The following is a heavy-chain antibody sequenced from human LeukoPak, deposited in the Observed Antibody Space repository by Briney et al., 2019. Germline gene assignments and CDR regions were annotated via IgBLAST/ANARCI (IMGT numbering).Heavy chain of an antibody. D-gene: IGHD3-22*01. V-gene: IGHV4-59*01. CDR3: ARDYYDSSGYYYDAFDI. CDR2: IYYSGST. J-gene: IGHJ3*02. CDR1: GGSISSYY. Sequence: SDTLSLTCTVSGGSISSYYWSWIRQPPGKGLEWIGYIYYSGSTNYNPSLKSRVTISVDTSKNQFSLKLSSVTAADTAVYYCARDYYDSSGYYYDAFDIWGQGTMVTVSS.